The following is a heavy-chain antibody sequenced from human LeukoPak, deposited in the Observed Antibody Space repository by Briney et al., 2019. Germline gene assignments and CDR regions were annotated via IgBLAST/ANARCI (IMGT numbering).Heavy chain of an antibody. CDR3: ARGPWKDYYDSSGLAPFDAFDI. J-gene: IGHJ3*02. Sequence: GGSLRLSCAASGFTFSSYSMNWVRQAPGKGLEWVSYISSSSSTIYYADSVKGRFTISRDNAKNSLYLQMNSLRAEDTAVYYCARGPWKDYYDSSGLAPFDAFDIWGQGTMVTVSS. CDR1: GFTFSSYS. D-gene: IGHD3-22*01. CDR2: ISSSSSTI. V-gene: IGHV3-48*01.